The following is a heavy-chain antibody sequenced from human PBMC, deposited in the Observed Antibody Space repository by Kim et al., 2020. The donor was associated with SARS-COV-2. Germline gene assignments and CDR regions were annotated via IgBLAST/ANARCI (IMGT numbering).Heavy chain of an antibody. J-gene: IGHJ1*01. CDR3: AKGVTNSGFGY. CDR2: IRWDGRRT. CDR1: GFTFNTSP. V-gene: IGHV3-23*01. Sequence: GGSLRLSCAASGFTFNTSPMAWVRQAPGKGLDWVSRIRWDGRRTDYADSVKGRFTMSSDKSKNPVFLQMNSLRAEDTAVYYFAKGVTNSGFGYWGQ. D-gene: IGHD3-22*01.